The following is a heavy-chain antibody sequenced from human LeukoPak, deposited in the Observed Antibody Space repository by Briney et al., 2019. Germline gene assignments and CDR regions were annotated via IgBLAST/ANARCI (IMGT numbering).Heavy chain of an antibody. V-gene: IGHV3-53*01. CDR2: IYSGGYT. D-gene: IGHD2-8*02. CDR3: AKNTGGLPTG. Sequence: GGSLRLSCAASGFSVSSNYMSWVRQAPGMGLEWVSVIYSGGYTYYADSVKGGFTIFRHNTKNTMYLEMNSLRAEDAAIYYCAKNTGGLPTGWGQGTLVTVSS. CDR1: GFSVSSNY. J-gene: IGHJ4*02.